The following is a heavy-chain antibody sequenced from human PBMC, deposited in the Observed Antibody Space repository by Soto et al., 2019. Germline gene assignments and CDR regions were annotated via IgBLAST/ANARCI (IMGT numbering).Heavy chain of an antibody. D-gene: IGHD3-10*01. V-gene: IGHV3-23*01. J-gene: IGHJ6*02. CDR3: AKDQYYYGSGSYSTYYYYYGMDV. CDR1: GFTFSSYA. Sequence: GGSLRLSCAASGFTFSSYAMSWVRQAPGKGLEWVSAISGSGGSTYYADSVKGRFTISRDNSKNTLYLQMNSLRAEDTAVYYCAKDQYYYGSGSYSTYYYYYGMDVWGQGTTVTVSS. CDR2: ISGSGGST.